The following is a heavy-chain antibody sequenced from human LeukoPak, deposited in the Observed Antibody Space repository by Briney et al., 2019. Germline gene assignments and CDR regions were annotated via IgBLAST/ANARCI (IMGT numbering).Heavy chain of an antibody. CDR2: INPNSGGT. CDR3: ARANYYDSSGYPYYFDY. J-gene: IGHJ4*02. D-gene: IGHD3-22*01. CDR1: GYTFTGYY. Sequence: ASVKVSCKASGYTFTGYYMHWVRQAPGQGLEWMGWINPNSGGTNYAQKFQGRVTMTRDTSISTAYMELSRLRSDDTAVYYCARANYYDSSGYPYYFDYWGQGTLVTVSS. V-gene: IGHV1-2*02.